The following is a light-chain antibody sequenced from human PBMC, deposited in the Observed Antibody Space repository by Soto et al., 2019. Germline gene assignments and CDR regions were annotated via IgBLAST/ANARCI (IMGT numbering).Light chain of an antibody. J-gene: IGKJ2*01. CDR3: QQYNNGYA. CDR2: GAS. V-gene: IGKV3-15*01. CDR1: QSVRSN. Sequence: EIVMTQSPTTLSVSPGQRVTLSCRASQSVRSNLAWYQHKPGQPPRLLIYGASTRAAGIPARFSGSGSGTEFTLTISSLQSEDFAIYYCQQYNNGYAFGQGTKLEI.